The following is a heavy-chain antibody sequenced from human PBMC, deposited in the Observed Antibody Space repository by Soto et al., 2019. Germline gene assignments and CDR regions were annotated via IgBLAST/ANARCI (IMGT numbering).Heavy chain of an antibody. J-gene: IGHJ3*02. CDR1: GYTFTSYG. CDR2: ISAYNGNT. V-gene: IGHV1-18*01. CDR3: ARDQFSTIFGVFISEPADAFDS. D-gene: IGHD3-3*01. Sequence: ASVKVSCKACGYTFTSYGISWVRQAPGQGLEWMGWISAYNGNTNYAQKLQGRVTMTTDTSTSTAYMELRSLRSDDTAVYYCARDQFSTIFGVFISEPADAFDSWGQGTMVTVSS.